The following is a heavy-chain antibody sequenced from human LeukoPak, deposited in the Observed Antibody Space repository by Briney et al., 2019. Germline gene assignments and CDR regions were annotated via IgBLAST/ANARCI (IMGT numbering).Heavy chain of an antibody. CDR1: GGSFSGYY. V-gene: IGHV4-34*01. Sequence: SETLSLTCAVYGGSFSGYYWSWIRQPPGKGLEWIGEINHSGSTNYNPSLTSRVTISVDTSKSQFSLKLSSVTAADTAVYYCARGHVDTAMVHFDYWGQGTLVTVSS. D-gene: IGHD5-18*01. J-gene: IGHJ4*02. CDR3: ARGHVDTAMVHFDY. CDR2: INHSGST.